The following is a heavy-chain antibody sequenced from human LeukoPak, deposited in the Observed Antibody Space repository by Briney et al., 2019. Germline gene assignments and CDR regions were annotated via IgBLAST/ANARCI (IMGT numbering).Heavy chain of an antibody. CDR1: GFTFSDYA. Sequence: PGGSLRLSCVASGFTFSDYAINWVRQAPGKGLAGVSGISRDGVITDSADSVKGRFTISRDNANNSLYLHMNSLRAEDTAVYYCVSRAGSPWGPFDDWGQGTLVTVSS. D-gene: IGHD7-27*01. CDR2: ISRDGVIT. V-gene: IGHV3-23*01. CDR3: VSRAGSPWGPFDD. J-gene: IGHJ4*02.